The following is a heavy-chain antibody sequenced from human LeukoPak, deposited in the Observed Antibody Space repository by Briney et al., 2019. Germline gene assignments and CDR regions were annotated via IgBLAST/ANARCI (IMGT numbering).Heavy chain of an antibody. CDR3: ARGSVRGPSDDY. CDR2: ISSSGSTI. CDR1: GFTFSSYE. D-gene: IGHD3-10*01. Sequence: GGCLRLSCAASGFTFSSYEMNWVRQAPGKGLEWVSYISSSGSTIYYADSVKGRFTISRDNAKNSLYLQMNSLRAEDTAVYYCARGSVRGPSDDYWGQVTLVTVSS. V-gene: IGHV3-48*03. J-gene: IGHJ4*02.